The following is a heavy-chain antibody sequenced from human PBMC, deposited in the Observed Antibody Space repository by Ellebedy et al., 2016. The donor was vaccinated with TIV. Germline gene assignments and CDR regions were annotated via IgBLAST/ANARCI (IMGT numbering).Heavy chain of an antibody. CDR3: ARVAGYCSTTSCYDK. D-gene: IGHD2-2*01. CDR2: ISHSGST. Sequence: SETLSLTXAVSGGSISSSNWWSWVRQPPGKGLEWIGEISHSGSTNYNPSLKSRVTISKDTSKNQFSLRLNSVTAADTAVYYCARVAGYCSTTSCYDKWGQGTLVTVSS. V-gene: IGHV4-4*02. CDR1: GGSISSSNW. J-gene: IGHJ4*02.